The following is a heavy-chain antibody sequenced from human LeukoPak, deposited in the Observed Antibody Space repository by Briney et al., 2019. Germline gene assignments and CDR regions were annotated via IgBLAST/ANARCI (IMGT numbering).Heavy chain of an antibody. CDR3: AASPGLVGATTEIDY. D-gene: IGHD1-26*01. CDR2: IGIRGDT. V-gene: IGHV3-13*01. CDR1: GFPFIDYD. Sequence: GGSLRLSCAASGFPFIDYDMHWVRQVIGKGLEWVSAIGIRGDTHYSGSVKGRFTISRENAESSLYLQMNSLRAEDTAVYYCAASPGLVGATTEIDYWGQGTLVTVSS. J-gene: IGHJ4*02.